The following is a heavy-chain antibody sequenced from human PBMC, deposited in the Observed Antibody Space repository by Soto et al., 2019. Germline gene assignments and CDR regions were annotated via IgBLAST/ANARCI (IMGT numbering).Heavy chain of an antibody. V-gene: IGHV4-34*01. D-gene: IGHD2-2*01. CDR3: ARGGVVPAALNWFDP. CDR2: INHSGST. Sequence: SETLSLTCAVYGGSFSVYYWSWFRQPPGKGLEWIGEINHSGSTNYNPSLKSRVTISVDTSKNQFSLKLSSVTAADTAVYYCARGGVVPAALNWFDPWGQGTLVTVSS. J-gene: IGHJ5*02. CDR1: GGSFSVYY.